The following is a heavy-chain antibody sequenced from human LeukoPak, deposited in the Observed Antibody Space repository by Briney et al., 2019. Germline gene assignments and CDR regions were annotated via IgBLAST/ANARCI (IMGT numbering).Heavy chain of an antibody. CDR2: IYYSGST. Sequence: SETLSLTCAVYGGSFSGYYWGWIRQPPGKGLEWIGRIYYSGSTYYNPSLKSRVTISVDTSKNQFSLKLSSVTAADTAVYYCAREAYYDFWSGYYGALGGYYYMDVWGKGTTVTVSS. CDR1: GGSFSGYY. J-gene: IGHJ6*03. CDR3: AREAYYDFWSGYYGALGGYYYMDV. D-gene: IGHD3-3*01. V-gene: IGHV4-34*01.